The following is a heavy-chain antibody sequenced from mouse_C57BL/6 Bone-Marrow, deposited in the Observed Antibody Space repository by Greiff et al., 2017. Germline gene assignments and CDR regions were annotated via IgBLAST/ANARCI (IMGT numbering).Heavy chain of an antibody. D-gene: IGHD2-4*01. CDR3: ARNYDLYYAMDY. V-gene: IGHV1-50*01. Sequence: QLQLKQPGAELVKPGASVKLSCKASGYTFTSYWMQWVKQRPGQGLEWIGEIDPSDSYTNYNQKFKGKATLTVDTSSSTAYMQLSSLTSEDSAVYYCARNYDLYYAMDYWGQGTSVTVSS. CDR2: IDPSDSYT. CDR1: GYTFTSYW. J-gene: IGHJ4*01.